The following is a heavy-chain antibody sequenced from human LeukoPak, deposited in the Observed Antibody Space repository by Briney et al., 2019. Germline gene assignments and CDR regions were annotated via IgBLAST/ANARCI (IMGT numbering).Heavy chain of an antibody. CDR3: ARHKGGRYSGSYLDY. J-gene: IGHJ4*02. Sequence: SETLSLTCTVPGGSISNYYWSWIRQPPGKTLEWIGYIYTSGSTNYNPSLTSRVTMSVDTSNNQFSLKLSSVTAAHTAVYYCARHKGGRYSGSYLDYWGQATLVTVSS. D-gene: IGHD1-26*01. V-gene: IGHV4-4*09. CDR2: IYTSGST. CDR1: GGSISNYY.